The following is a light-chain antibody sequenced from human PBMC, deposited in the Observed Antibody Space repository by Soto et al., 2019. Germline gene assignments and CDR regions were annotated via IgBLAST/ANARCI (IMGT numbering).Light chain of an antibody. Sequence: EIVMTQSPATLSVSPGERATLSCRASQSVSNNLAWYQNKPGQAPRLLIYGASTRATGIPARFSGSGSGTEFTLTISSLQSEYFAYYYCQQYNNWWTFGQGTRVDIK. CDR1: QSVSNN. CDR3: QQYNNWWT. V-gene: IGKV3-15*01. J-gene: IGKJ1*01. CDR2: GAS.